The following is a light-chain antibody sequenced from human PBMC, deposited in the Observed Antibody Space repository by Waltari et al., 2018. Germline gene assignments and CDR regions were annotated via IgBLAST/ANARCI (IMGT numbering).Light chain of an antibody. Sequence: SSXLTQDPAVSVALGQAVRXTCQGDSLXTYXASWYQQKPGQAPVLVIYGKSNRPSGLPDRFSGSXSGNTASLTISGAQAXXEADYYCAXRDSSGNXXXFXGGTKLTVL. CDR2: GKS. CDR1: SLXTYX. V-gene: IGLV3-19*01. CDR3: AXRDSSGNXXX. J-gene: IGLJ2*01.